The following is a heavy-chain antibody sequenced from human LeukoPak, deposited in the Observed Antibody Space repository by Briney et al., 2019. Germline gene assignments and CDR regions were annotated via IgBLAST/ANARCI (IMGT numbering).Heavy chain of an antibody. D-gene: IGHD2-8*01. V-gene: IGHV3-48*01. CDR2: ISSSSSTI. Sequence: PGGSLRLSCAASAFTFRTYSVNWVRQAPGKGLEWVSYISSSSSTIYYADSVKGRFTISRDNAKNSLYLQMNSLRAEDTAVYYCARVNGYYMDVWGKGTTVTVSS. J-gene: IGHJ6*03. CDR1: AFTFRTYS. CDR3: ARVNGYYMDV.